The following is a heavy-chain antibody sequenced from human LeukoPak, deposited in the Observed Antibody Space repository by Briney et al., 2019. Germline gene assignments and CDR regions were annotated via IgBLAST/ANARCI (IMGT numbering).Heavy chain of an antibody. Sequence: SETLSLTCTVSGDSISSGDYYWSWIRQPAGKGLEWIGRISSSGSTNYNPSLKSRVTISVDTSKNQFSLKLSSVTAADTAVYFCASGGWNKFDYWGQGTLVTVSS. V-gene: IGHV4-61*02. CDR3: ASGGWNKFDY. D-gene: IGHD2-15*01. J-gene: IGHJ4*02. CDR2: ISSSGST. CDR1: GDSISSGDYY.